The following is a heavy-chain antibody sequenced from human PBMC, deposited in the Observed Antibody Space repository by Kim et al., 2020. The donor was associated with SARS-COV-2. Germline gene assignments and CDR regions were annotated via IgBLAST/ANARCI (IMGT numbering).Heavy chain of an antibody. CDR3: ARDTTTAAADNYYYYGM. Sequence: GGSLRLSCAASGFTFSDYFMSWIRQAPGKGLEWVSYISSSSTYTNYAESVKGRFTISRDNAKNSLYLQMNSLRAEDTAVYYCARDTTTAAADNYYYYGM. D-gene: IGHD6-13*01. CDR2: ISSSSTYT. V-gene: IGHV3-11*06. J-gene: IGHJ6*01. CDR1: GFTFSDYF.